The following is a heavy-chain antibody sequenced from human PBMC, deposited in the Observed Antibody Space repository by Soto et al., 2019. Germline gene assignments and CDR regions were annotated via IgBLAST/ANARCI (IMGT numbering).Heavy chain of an antibody. Sequence: SVKVSCKASGGTFSSYTISWVRQAPGQGLEWMGRIIPTLGIANYAQKFQGRVTITADKSTSTAYMELSSLRSEDTAVYYCARWGGIAVAGQAFDIWGQGTMATVSS. CDR2: IIPTLGIA. CDR3: ARWGGIAVAGQAFDI. CDR1: GGTFSSYT. V-gene: IGHV1-69*02. J-gene: IGHJ3*02. D-gene: IGHD6-19*01.